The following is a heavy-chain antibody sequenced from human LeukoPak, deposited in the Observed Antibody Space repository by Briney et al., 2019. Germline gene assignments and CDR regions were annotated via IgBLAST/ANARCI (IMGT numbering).Heavy chain of an antibody. CDR3: AKDVYGDYGGLDY. V-gene: IGHV3-23*01. Sequence: GESLRLTCAASGFTFSTYALSWVRQAPGKGLEWVSSIRGSDGSTYYADSVKGRFAISRDNSKNTLYLQMNSLRAEDTAVYYCAKDVYGDYGGLDYWGQGTLVTVSS. J-gene: IGHJ4*02. CDR1: GFTFSTYA. D-gene: IGHD4-17*01. CDR2: IRGSDGST.